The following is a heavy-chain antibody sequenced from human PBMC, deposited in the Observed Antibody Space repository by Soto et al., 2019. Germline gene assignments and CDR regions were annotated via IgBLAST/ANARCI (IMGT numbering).Heavy chain of an antibody. CDR1: GGTFSSYA. D-gene: IGHD6-6*01. CDR3: ARAGSSSDQGFDY. J-gene: IGHJ4*02. V-gene: IGHV1-69*13. Sequence: AVKVSCDDSGGTFSSYAISWVRQAPGQGLEWMGGIIPIFGTANYAQKFQGRVTITADESTSTAYMELSSLRSEDTAVYYCARAGSSSDQGFDYWGQGTLVTVSS. CDR2: IIPIFGTA.